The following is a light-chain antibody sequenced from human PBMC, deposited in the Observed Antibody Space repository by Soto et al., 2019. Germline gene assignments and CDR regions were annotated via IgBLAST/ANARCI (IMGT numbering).Light chain of an antibody. V-gene: IGKV1-5*03. CDR3: QHYNSYSEA. CDR1: QSINIY. J-gene: IGKJ1*01. CDR2: KAS. Sequence: DILMTQSPSSLSASVGDSVTITCGASQSINIYLSWYQQKPGKAPKLLIYKASTLKSGVPSRYRGSGSGTEFTLTISSLPPDDFAPYYCQHYNSYSEAFGQGTKVDIK.